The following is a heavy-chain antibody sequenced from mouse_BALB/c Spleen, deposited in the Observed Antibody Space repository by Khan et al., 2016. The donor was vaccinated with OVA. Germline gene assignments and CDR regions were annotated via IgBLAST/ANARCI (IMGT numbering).Heavy chain of an antibody. CDR1: GYTFTNYW. D-gene: IGHD2-1*01. V-gene: IGHV1S132*01. Sequence: VQLQESGAELVKPGASVKLSCKTSGYTFTNYWIQWVKQRPRQGLGWIGEIFPGTGTTYYNENFKAKATLTIDTSSSTAYMQLNSLTSEDSAVYFCARGYFGNYGFAYWGQGTLVTVSA. CDR2: IFPGTGTT. CDR3: ARGYFGNYGFAY. J-gene: IGHJ3*01.